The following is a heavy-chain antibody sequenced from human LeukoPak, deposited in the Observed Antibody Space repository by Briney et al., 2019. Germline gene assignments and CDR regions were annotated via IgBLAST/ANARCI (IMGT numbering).Heavy chain of an antibody. D-gene: IGHD6-19*01. CDR3: ARDGVAGGFDY. Sequence: PSETLSLTCTVSGVSISNYYWSWIRRPPGKGLEWIGYIHYSGSTNHNSSLKSRVTISVDTSKNQYSLKLSSVTAADTAVYYCARDGVAGGFDYWGQGTLVTVSS. CDR1: GVSISNYY. J-gene: IGHJ4*02. CDR2: IHYSGST. V-gene: IGHV4-59*01.